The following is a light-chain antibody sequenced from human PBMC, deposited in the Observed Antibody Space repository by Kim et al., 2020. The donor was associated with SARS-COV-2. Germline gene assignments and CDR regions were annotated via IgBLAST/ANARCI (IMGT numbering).Light chain of an antibody. V-gene: IGKV1D-13*01. CDR3: QQFYNYPLT. J-gene: IGKJ4*01. CDR1: QVINNA. CDR2: DAS. Sequence: ASLGDTVTLTCRASQVINNALAWYQQRPGKAPQLLIYDASTLQTGGPSRFSGGGSGADFTLTISSLQAEDFATYFCQQFYNYPLTFGGGTKVDIK.